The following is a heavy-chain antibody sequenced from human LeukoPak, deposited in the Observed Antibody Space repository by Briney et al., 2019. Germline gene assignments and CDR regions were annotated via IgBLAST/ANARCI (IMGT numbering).Heavy chain of an antibody. V-gene: IGHV4-61*02. Sequence: SETLSLTCTVSGGSISSGSYYWSWIRQPAGKGLEWIGRIYTSGSTNYNPFLKSRVTISVDTSKNQFSLKLSSVTAADTAVYYCARERGGRSDRGYSYGHPWYFDYWGQGTLVTVSS. CDR1: GGSISSGSYY. CDR2: IYTSGST. D-gene: IGHD5-18*01. J-gene: IGHJ4*02. CDR3: ARERGGRSDRGYSYGHPWYFDY.